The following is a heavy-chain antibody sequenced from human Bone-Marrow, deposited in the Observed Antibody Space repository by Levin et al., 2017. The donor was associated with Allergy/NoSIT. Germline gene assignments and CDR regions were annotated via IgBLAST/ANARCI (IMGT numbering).Heavy chain of an antibody. V-gene: IGHV3-23*05. J-gene: IGHJ6*02. CDR3: TRRVISAYYRFTGMAV. Sequence: GESLKISCAASGFAFSDYAMHWIRQTPGKGLEWVSTISGGGDYRYYADSVKGRFIISRDNSNNALFLQLNTLSAEDTAIYYCTRRVISAYYRFTGMAVWGHGTTVTVSS. D-gene: IGHD3-22*01. CDR1: GFAFSDYA. CDR2: ISGGGDYR.